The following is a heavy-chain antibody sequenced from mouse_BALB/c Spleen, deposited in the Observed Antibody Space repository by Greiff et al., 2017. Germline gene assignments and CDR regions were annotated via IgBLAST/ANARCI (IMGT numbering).Heavy chain of an antibody. CDR1: GYTFTSYW. V-gene: IGHV1-87*01. Sequence: QVQLQQSGAELARPGASVKLSCKASGYTFTSYWMQWVKQRPGQGLEWIGAIYPGDGDTRYTQKFKGKATLTADKSSSTAYMQLSSLASEDSAVYYCARGDFDYWGQGTTLTVSS. CDR3: ARGDFDY. CDR2: IYPGDGDT. J-gene: IGHJ2*01.